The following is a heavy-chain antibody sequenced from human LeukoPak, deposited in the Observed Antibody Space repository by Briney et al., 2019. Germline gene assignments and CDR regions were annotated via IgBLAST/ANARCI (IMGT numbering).Heavy chain of an antibody. D-gene: IGHD2-2*01. CDR3: ARLQYCSGTSCYWFDP. Sequence: SQTLSLTCDVSGGSISSGLYSWSWIRQPLGKGLEWVGYIYHTGSTYYNPSLKSRVTISVDTSKNQFSLRLSSVTAADTAVYYCARLQYCSGTSCYWFDPWGQGTLVTVSS. J-gene: IGHJ5*02. CDR2: IYHTGST. V-gene: IGHV4-30-2*01. CDR1: GGSISSGLYS.